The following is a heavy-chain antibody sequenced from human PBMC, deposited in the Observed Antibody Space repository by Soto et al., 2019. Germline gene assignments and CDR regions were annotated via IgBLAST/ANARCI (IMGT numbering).Heavy chain of an antibody. CDR1: GYTFTNYG. V-gene: IGHV1-18*04. CDR2: VSAYNRNT. J-gene: IGHJ4*02. CDR3: ARERPWEHLLY. Sequence: QVRLVQSGLEVKKPGASVRLSCKTSGYTFTNYGVTWVRQAPGQGLEWMGWVSAYNRNTNYAQKFEDRVIMTTDTSTSTAYVELRNLKSDDTAVYYCARERPWEHLLYWGEGTLVTVS. D-gene: IGHD1-26*01.